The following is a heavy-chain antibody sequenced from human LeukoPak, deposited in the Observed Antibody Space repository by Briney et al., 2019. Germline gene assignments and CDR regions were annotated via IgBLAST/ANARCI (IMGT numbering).Heavy chain of an antibody. Sequence: SETLYLTCTVSGGSISGSSYYWGWIRQPPGKGLEWIGSIYYSGSTYYKPSLKSRVTISVDTSKNQFSLKLSSVTAADTAVYYCARPPGFSTSFWDWGQGTLVTVSS. CDR3: ARPPGFSTSFWD. D-gene: IGHD2-2*01. V-gene: IGHV4-39*01. CDR1: GGSISGSSYY. J-gene: IGHJ4*02. CDR2: IYYSGST.